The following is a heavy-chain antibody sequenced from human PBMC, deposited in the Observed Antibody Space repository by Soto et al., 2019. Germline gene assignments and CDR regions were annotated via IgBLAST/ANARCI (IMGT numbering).Heavy chain of an antibody. D-gene: IGHD1-26*01. CDR1: GGTFSSYA. CDR2: IIPIFGTA. J-gene: IGHJ4*02. V-gene: IGHV1-69*13. Sequence: GASVKVSCKASGGTFSSYAISWVRQAPGQGLEWMGGIIPIFGTANYAQKFQGRVTITADESTSTAYMELSSLRFEDTAVYFCAADRKIVGTIGAFDFWGQGTQVTVSS. CDR3: AADRKIVGTIGAFDF.